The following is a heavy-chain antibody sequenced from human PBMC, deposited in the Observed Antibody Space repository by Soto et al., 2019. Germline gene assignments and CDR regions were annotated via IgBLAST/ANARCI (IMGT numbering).Heavy chain of an antibody. J-gene: IGHJ4*02. Sequence: PGGSLRLSCAASGFTFDDYAMHWVRQAPGKGLELVSGINWNSGNIDYEESVKGRFTISRDNAKNALYLQMNSLRPEDTALYYCAKDRAAAGVPLFDYWGQGTLVTVSS. D-gene: IGHD6-13*01. CDR1: GFTFDDYA. V-gene: IGHV3-9*01. CDR3: AKDRAAAGVPLFDY. CDR2: INWNSGNI.